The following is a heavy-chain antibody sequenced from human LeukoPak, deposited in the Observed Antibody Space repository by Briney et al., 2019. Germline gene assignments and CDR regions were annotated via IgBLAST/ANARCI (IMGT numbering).Heavy chain of an antibody. Sequence: GGSLRLSCAASGFIFSNYSIHWVRQAPGKGLEWVAAVSYDGNLQHYADAVKGRFTVSRDNSKNTVFLQINSLRTDDSAVYWCVKVYPTVTTSSVLGSWGQGTLVTVSS. V-gene: IGHV3-30*18. D-gene: IGHD4-17*01. CDR2: VSYDGNLQ. J-gene: IGHJ4*02. CDR3: VKVYPTVTTSSVLGS. CDR1: GFIFSNYS.